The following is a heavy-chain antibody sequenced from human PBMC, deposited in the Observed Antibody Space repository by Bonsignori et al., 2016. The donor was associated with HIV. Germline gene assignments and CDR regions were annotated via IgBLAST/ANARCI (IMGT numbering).Heavy chain of an antibody. CDR2: ISFDGSYI. D-gene: IGHD5-18*01. CDR3: ARDRGYSYGYPPKGSAFDI. Sequence: GGSLRLSCAASGFTFSYYAMHWVRQAPGKGLEWVAVISFDGSYIYYADSVRGRFTISRDNSNTTQYLQMDSLRAEDTALYYCARDRGYSYGYPPKGSAFDIWGQGTMVTVSS. V-gene: IGHV3-30-3*01. CDR1: GFTFSYYA. J-gene: IGHJ3*02.